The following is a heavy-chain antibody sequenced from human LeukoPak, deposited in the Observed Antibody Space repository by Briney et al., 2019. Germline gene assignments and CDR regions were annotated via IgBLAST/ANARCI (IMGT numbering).Heavy chain of an antibody. CDR1: GGSIRSHY. D-gene: IGHD3-22*01. CDR2: IYYSGST. V-gene: IGHV4-59*11. Sequence: SETLSLTCTVSGGSIRSHYWSWIRQPPGKGMEWIGYIYYSGSTNYNPSLKSRVTISVDTSKNQFSLKLSSVTAADTAVYYCARDRGDYDSSGYYGYFDYWGQGALVTVSS. J-gene: IGHJ4*02. CDR3: ARDRGDYDSSGYYGYFDY.